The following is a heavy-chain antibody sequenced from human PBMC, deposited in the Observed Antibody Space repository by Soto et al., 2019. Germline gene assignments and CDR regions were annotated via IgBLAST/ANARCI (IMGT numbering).Heavy chain of an antibody. CDR3: ARRVHSSLDAFDL. CDR1: GYSFTTYW. CDR2: IYPGDSDT. V-gene: IGHV5-51*01. J-gene: IGHJ3*01. Sequence: PGESLKISCKGSGYSFTTYWIGWVRQMPGKGLECMGIIYPGDSDTRYSPSFQGQVTISVDKSISTAYLQWSSLKASDTAMYYCARRVHSSLDAFDLWGQGTMVTVSS. D-gene: IGHD2-15*01.